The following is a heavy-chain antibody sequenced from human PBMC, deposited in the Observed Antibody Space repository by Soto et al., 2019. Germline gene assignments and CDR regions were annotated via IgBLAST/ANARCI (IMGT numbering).Heavy chain of an antibody. CDR1: GYTFTSYD. V-gene: IGHV1-8*01. Sequence: QVQLVQSGAEVKKPGASVKVSCKASGYTFTSYDINWVRQATGQGLEWMGWMNPNSGNTGYAQKFQGRVTMTRNTSISTAYIELSSLRSEDTAVYYWARWRRNGNYVGMDVWGQGTTVTVSS. D-gene: IGHD1-7*01. CDR3: ARWRRNGNYVGMDV. J-gene: IGHJ6*02. CDR2: MNPNSGNT.